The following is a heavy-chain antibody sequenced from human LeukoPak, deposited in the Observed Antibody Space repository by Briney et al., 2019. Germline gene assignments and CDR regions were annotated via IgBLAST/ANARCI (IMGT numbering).Heavy chain of an antibody. CDR3: ARGPTYYYDSSGYSFFFQH. J-gene: IGHJ1*01. D-gene: IGHD3-22*01. Sequence: SETLSLTCAVYGGSFSGYYWSWIREPPGKGLEWIGEINHSGSTNYNPSLKSRVTISVDTSKNQFSLKLSSVTAADTAVYYCARGPTYYYDSSGYSFFFQHWGQGTLVTVSS. CDR2: INHSGST. V-gene: IGHV4-34*01. CDR1: GGSFSGYY.